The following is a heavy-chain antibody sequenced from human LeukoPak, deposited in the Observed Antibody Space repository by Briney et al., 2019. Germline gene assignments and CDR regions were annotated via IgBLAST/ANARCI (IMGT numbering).Heavy chain of an antibody. Sequence: SVKVSCKASGGTFSSYAISWVRQAPGQGLEWMGGIIPIFGTANYAQKFQGRVTITADESTSTAYMELSSLRFEDTAVYYCARVGGSGHIWGSYRYPLYYWGQGTLVTVSS. V-gene: IGHV1-69*13. J-gene: IGHJ4*02. D-gene: IGHD3-16*02. CDR3: ARVGGSGHIWGSYRYPLYY. CDR1: GGTFSSYA. CDR2: IIPIFGTA.